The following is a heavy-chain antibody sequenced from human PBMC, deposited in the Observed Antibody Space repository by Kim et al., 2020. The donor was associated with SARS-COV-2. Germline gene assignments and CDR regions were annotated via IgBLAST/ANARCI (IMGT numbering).Heavy chain of an antibody. CDR3: ARNEYCSGGSCYTFDY. J-gene: IGHJ4*02. V-gene: IGHV4-39*01. D-gene: IGHD2-15*01. Sequence: SLKSRVTISVDTSKNQFSLKLSSVTAADTAVYYCARNEYCSGGSCYTFDYWGQGTLVTVSS.